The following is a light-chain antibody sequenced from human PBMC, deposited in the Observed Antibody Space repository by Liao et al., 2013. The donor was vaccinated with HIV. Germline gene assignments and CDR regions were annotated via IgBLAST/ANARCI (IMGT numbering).Light chain of an antibody. CDR2: QDS. CDR3: QAWDSSTYV. CDR1: ALPKLY. Sequence: SYELTQPPSVSVSPGQTARITCSGDALPKLYAYWYQQKPGQSPVLVIYQDSKRPSGIPERFSGSNSGNTATLTISGTQAMDEADYYCQAWDSSTYVFGTGTKVTVL. V-gene: IGLV3-1*01. J-gene: IGLJ1*01.